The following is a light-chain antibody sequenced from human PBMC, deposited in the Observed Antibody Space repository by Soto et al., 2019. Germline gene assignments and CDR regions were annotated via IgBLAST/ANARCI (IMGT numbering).Light chain of an antibody. CDR1: SSDVGAYNY. CDR3: SSFTRSNAYV. V-gene: IGLV2-14*03. Sequence: QSALTQPASVSGSPGQSITISCTGTSSDVGAYNYVSWYQQHPGKVPKLMIYDVSDRPSGVSNRFSGSKSGNTASLTISGLQAEDEAVYYCSSFTRSNAYVFGPGTKLTVL. CDR2: DVS. J-gene: IGLJ1*01.